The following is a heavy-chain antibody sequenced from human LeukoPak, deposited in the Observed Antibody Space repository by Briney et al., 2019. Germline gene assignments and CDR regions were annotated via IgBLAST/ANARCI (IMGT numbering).Heavy chain of an antibody. CDR3: ARVGSRAVVINDAFDI. Sequence: ASAKVSCKASGYTFTSYDINWVRQATGQGLEWMGWMNPNSGNTGYAQKFQGRVTMTRNTSISTAYMELSSLRSEDTAVYYCARVGSRAVVINDAFDIWGQGTMVTVSS. D-gene: IGHD3-22*01. CDR1: GYTFTSYD. CDR2: MNPNSGNT. J-gene: IGHJ3*02. V-gene: IGHV1-8*01.